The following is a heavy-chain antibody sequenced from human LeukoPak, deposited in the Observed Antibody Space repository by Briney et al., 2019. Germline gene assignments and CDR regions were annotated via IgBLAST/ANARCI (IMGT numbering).Heavy chain of an antibody. D-gene: IGHD3-9*01. CDR1: GFTFSSYA. CDR3: ARVSPIDWGNFDY. Sequence: PGGSLRLSCAPSGFTFSSYAMSWVRQAPGKGLEWVSAISGSGGRTYSADSVKGRFTISRDNSKNTLYLQMNSLRDEDTAVYYCARVSPIDWGNFDYWGQGTLVTVSS. J-gene: IGHJ4*02. CDR2: ISGSGGRT. V-gene: IGHV3-23*01.